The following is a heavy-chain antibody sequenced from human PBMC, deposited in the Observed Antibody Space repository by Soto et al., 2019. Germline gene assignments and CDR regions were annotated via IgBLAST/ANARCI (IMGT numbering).Heavy chain of an antibody. Sequence: GALRLSCAASGFIFSDYYMSWIRQAPGKGLEWVSDISSSGRTIYYADSVKGRFTISRDNAKKSLYLQMNSLRAEDTAVYFCARDGYYDFWSGPVYYFDYWGQGILVTVSS. CDR2: ISSSGRTI. CDR3: ARDGYYDFWSGPVYYFDY. CDR1: GFIFSDYY. D-gene: IGHD3-3*01. J-gene: IGHJ4*02. V-gene: IGHV3-11*01.